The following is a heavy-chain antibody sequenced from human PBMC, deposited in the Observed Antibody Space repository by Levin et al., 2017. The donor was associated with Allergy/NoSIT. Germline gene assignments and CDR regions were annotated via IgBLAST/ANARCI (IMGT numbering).Heavy chain of an antibody. D-gene: IGHD5-18*01. CDR3: ARARGGGYSYGYKGYYYYMDG. J-gene: IGHJ6*03. Sequence: GSLRLSCAVYGGSFSGYYWSWIRQPPGKGLEWIGEINHSGSTNYNPSLKSRVTISVDTSKNQFSLKLSSVTAADTAVYYCARARGGGYSYGYKGYYYYMDGWGKGTTVTVSS. V-gene: IGHV4-34*01. CDR1: GGSFSGYY. CDR2: INHSGST.